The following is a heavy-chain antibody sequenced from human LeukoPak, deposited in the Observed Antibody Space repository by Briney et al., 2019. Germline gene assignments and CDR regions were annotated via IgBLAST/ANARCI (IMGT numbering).Heavy chain of an antibody. J-gene: IGHJ4*02. CDR1: GFTFSNYW. Sequence: GGSLRLSCSASGFTFSNYWMSWVRQAPGKGLEWVANIKHDGSEKYYVDSVKGRFTISRDNAKNSLYLQMNSLRAEDTAVYYCATSYCSGGSCYSWTWNYWGRGTLVTVSS. D-gene: IGHD2-15*01. CDR2: IKHDGSEK. CDR3: ATSYCSGGSCYSWTWNY. V-gene: IGHV3-7*01.